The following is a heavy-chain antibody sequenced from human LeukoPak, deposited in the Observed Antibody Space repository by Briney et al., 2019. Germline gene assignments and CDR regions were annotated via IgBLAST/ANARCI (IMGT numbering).Heavy chain of an antibody. J-gene: IGHJ4*02. CDR3: ARARLLWFGELDSPYYFDY. Sequence: GASVKVSCKASGYNFSTYGIGWVRQAPGQGLEWMGWINPNSGGTNYAQKFQGRVTMTRDTSISTAYMELSRLRSDDTAVYYCARARLLWFGELDSPYYFDYWGQGTLVTVSS. V-gene: IGHV1-2*02. CDR1: GYNFSTYG. CDR2: INPNSGGT. D-gene: IGHD3-10*01.